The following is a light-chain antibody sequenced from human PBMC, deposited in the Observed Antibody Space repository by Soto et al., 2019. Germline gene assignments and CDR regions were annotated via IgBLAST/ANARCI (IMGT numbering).Light chain of an antibody. J-gene: IGLJ2*01. CDR1: SSDIGHYNY. V-gene: IGLV2-14*03. CDR3: SSYTSSTTSVV. Sequence: QSALTQPASVSGSPGQSITISCAGTSSDIGHYNYVSWYQQHPGKAPKLIIFDVTDRPSGVSNRFSGSKSGNTASLSISGLQAEDEADYYCSSYTSSTTSVVFGGGTKLTVL. CDR2: DVT.